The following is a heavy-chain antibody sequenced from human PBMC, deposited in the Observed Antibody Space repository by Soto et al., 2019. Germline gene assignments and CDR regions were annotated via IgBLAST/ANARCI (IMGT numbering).Heavy chain of an antibody. J-gene: IGHJ4*02. D-gene: IGHD3-10*01. CDR2: ISYDGSSK. CDR1: GFTFSSPS. V-gene: IGHV3-30-3*01. Sequence: QVQLVESGGGVVQPGRSLRLSCAASGFTFSSPSIQWVRQAPGKGLEWVAVISYDGSSKYYADSVKGRFTISTDNAKNTTYMQMKSLRAEATAVFYCARESSNSGDLYYWRQGTLVIVAS. CDR3: ARESSNSGDLYY.